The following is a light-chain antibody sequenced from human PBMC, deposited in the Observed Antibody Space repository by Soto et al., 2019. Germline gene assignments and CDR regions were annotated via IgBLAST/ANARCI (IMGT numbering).Light chain of an antibody. V-gene: IGKV3-20*01. CDR1: QSVTNNH. CDR3: QQYGNSAYT. J-gene: IGKJ2*01. CDR2: AAS. Sequence: EIVLTQSPGTLSLSPRERVTLSCRASQSVTNNHLAWYQQKPGQAPRLLIHAASTRAVGIPDRFSGSGSGTDLTLAISRLEPEDFAVYYCQQYGNSAYTFGQGTKVEMK.